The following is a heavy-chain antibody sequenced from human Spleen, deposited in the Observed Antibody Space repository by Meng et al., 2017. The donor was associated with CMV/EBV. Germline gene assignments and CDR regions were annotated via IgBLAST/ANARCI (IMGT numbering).Heavy chain of an antibody. J-gene: IGHJ4*02. V-gene: IGHV4-4*07. CDR2: IYTSGST. D-gene: IGHD3-22*01. Sequence: LVQQASPVLMQPSHSLSTASADVVGSFISNWWSWLRQPAGKGLEWIGRIYTSGSTNYNPSLKSRVTMSVDTSKNHFSLKLSSVTAADTAVYYCARDDSGSYYWFDYWGQGTLVTVSS. CDR3: ARDDSGSYYWFDY. CDR1: VGSFISNW.